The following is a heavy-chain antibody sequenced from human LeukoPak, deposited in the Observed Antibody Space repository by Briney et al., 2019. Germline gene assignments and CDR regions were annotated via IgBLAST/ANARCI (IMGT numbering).Heavy chain of an antibody. CDR1: GFTVSSNY. Sequence: PWGSLTLSCAASGFTVSSNYMSWGRKRPPKGQELVWVRCIGGSAYYSDSVKGRFTISRDNSKTTLYLQMNSLRAEDTAVYYCATDWELRSFDWAIRDMYNWFDPWGQGPLVAVSS. D-gene: IGHD3-9*01. CDR2: RCIGGSA. J-gene: IGHJ5*02. CDR3: ATDWELRSFDWAIRDMYNWFDP. V-gene: IGHV3-66*01.